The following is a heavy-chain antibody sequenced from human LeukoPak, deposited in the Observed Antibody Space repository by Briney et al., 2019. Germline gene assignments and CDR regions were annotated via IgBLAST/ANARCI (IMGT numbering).Heavy chain of an antibody. CDR1: GGSISSGSYY. CDR3: ARHPQGLRYFDN. CDR2: IYTSGST. V-gene: IGHV4-61*02. Sequence: SETLSLTCTVSGGSISSGSYYWSWIRQPAGKGLEWIGRIYTSGSTNYNPSLKSRVTISVDTSKQQFSLSLRSVTAADTAVYYCARHPQGLRYFDNWGQGTLVIVSS. J-gene: IGHJ4*02.